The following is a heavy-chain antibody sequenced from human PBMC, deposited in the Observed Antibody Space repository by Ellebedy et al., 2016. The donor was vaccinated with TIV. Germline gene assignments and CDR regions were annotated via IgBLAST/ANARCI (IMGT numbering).Heavy chain of an antibody. Sequence: GESLKISCVASGFTFSSYWMSWVRQAPGKGLEWVASIKQDGSKKYHVDSVKGRFTISRDNAMNSLYLQMNSLRVEDTAVYYCASLGGRQRYRDWGQGTLVTVST. CDR1: GFTFSSYW. D-gene: IGHD6-6*01. CDR2: IKQDGSKK. CDR3: ASLGGRQRYRD. J-gene: IGHJ4*02. V-gene: IGHV3-7*01.